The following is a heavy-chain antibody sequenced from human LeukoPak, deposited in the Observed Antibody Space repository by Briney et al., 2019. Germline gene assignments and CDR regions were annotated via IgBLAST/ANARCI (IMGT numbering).Heavy chain of an antibody. J-gene: IGHJ4*02. D-gene: IGHD2-21*02. V-gene: IGHV4-59*08. CDR3: ASQPGGVTNFFDY. Sequence: SETLSLTCTVSGGSFRGYYWSWIRQPPGKGLEWIGSIYHSGSTNYKPSLKSRVTISVDTSKNQFSLKLSSVTAADTAVYYCASQPGGVTNFFDYWGQGTLVTVSS. CDR1: GGSFRGYY. CDR2: IYHSGST.